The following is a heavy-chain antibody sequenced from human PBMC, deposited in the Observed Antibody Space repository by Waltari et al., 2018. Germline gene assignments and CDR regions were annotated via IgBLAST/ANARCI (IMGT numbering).Heavy chain of an antibody. CDR2: ISYSSPT. Sequence: QLHLQESGPGLVKPSETLSLTCSVSGGSMTRSRLYWGWIRQPPGKALEWTGTISYSSPTYYNPTLRRRVTIALDTSKNQFSLKLTSVTAADTAVYYCATYVGASGGTAAFDVWGQGTMVTASS. J-gene: IGHJ3*01. V-gene: IGHV4-39*01. D-gene: IGHD3-10*02. CDR1: GGSMTRSRLY. CDR3: ATYVGASGGTAAFDV.